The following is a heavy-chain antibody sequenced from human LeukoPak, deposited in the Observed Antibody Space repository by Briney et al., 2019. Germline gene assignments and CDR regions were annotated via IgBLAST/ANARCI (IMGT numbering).Heavy chain of an antibody. CDR3: TRICSTSCYNPEATLRRYYYMDV. Sequence: PGGSLRLSCAASGFTFSGSGMHWVRQAPGKGLEWVGRIRSKANSYATAYDASVKGRFTISRDDSKNTAYLQMNSLKTEDTAVYYCTRICSTSCYNPEATLRRYYYMDVWGKGTTVTVSS. V-gene: IGHV3-73*01. CDR1: GFTFSGSG. D-gene: IGHD2-2*01. CDR2: IRSKANSYAT. J-gene: IGHJ6*03.